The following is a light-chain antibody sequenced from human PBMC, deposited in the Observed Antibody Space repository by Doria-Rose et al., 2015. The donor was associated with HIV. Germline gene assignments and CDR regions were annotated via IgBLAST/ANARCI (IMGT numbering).Light chain of an antibody. CDR1: QGISSY. V-gene: IGKV1-9*01. CDR2: AAS. CDR3: QQLNTYPIT. Sequence: DIQLTQSPPFLSASVGDRVTITCRASQGISSYVAWYQQKPAKAPKLLIYAASTLQSGVPSRFSGSGSGTEFTLTVSSLQPEDFATYYCQQLNTYPITFGPGTKVDIK. J-gene: IGKJ3*01.